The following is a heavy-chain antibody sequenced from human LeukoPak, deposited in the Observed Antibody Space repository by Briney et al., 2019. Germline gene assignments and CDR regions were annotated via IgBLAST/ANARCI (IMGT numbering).Heavy chain of an antibody. D-gene: IGHD6-13*01. J-gene: IGHJ4*02. CDR1: GGTFSSYA. Sequence: ASVKVSCKASGGTFSSYAISWVRQAPGQGLEWMGRINPYSGDTNFAQKFQGRVTMTRDTSITTAYVDLSSLTPDDTAVYFCARDQGSLTRSWYTGYWGQGTQVTVSS. V-gene: IGHV1-2*06. CDR3: ARDQGSLTRSWYTGY. CDR2: INPYSGDT.